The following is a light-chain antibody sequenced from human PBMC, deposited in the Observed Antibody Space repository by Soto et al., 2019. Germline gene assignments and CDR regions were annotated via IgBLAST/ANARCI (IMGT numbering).Light chain of an antibody. CDR1: QSVSSN. Sequence: EVVMTQSPATVSVSPGERATLSCRASQSVSSNLAWYQQKPGQAPRLLIYNTFTRATGIPARFSGSESGTEFTLTISSLQPEDFAVYYCQQYNDWPLTFGGGTKVDIK. CDR2: NTF. V-gene: IGKV3-15*01. CDR3: QQYNDWPLT. J-gene: IGKJ4*01.